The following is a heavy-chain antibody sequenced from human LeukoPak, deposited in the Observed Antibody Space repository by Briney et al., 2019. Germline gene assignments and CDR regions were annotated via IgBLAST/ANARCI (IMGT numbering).Heavy chain of an antibody. Sequence: GASVKVSCKASGYTFTGYYMHWVRQAPGQGLEWMGWINPNSGGTNYAQKFQGRVTMTRDTSISTAYMELSRLRSDDTAVYYCARGGQDIVVEDAFDIWGQGTMVTFSS. V-gene: IGHV1-2*02. CDR2: INPNSGGT. CDR1: GYTFTGYY. J-gene: IGHJ3*02. D-gene: IGHD2-15*01. CDR3: ARGGQDIVVEDAFDI.